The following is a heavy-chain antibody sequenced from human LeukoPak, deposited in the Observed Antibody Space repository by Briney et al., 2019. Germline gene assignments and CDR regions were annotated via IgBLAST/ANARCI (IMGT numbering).Heavy chain of an antibody. CDR1: GGTFSIYA. D-gene: IGHD3-22*01. J-gene: IGHJ6*02. CDR2: IIPILGIA. V-gene: IGHV1-69*04. Sequence: ASVRVSFKASGGTFSIYAISWVRQAPGQGREWMGRIIPILGIANYAQKFQGRVTITADKSTSTAYMELSSLRSEDTAVYYCARLRMNYYDSSGYSHYYYGMDVWGQGTTVTVSS. CDR3: ARLRMNYYDSSGYSHYYYGMDV.